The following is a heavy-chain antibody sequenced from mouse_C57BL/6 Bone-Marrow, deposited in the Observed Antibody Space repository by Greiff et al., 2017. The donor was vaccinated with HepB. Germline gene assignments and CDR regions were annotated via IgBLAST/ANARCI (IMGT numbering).Heavy chain of an antibody. CDR1: GFTFSNYW. D-gene: IGHD2-5*01. CDR3: TGERAYYSNFRYYFDY. V-gene: IGHV6-3*01. CDR2: IRLKSDNYAT. J-gene: IGHJ2*01. Sequence: EVQLVESGGGLVQPGGSMKLSCVASGFTFSNYWMNWVRQSPEKGLEWVAQIRLKSDNYATHYAESVKGRFTISRYDSKSSVYLQMNNLRAEDTGIYSCTGERAYYSNFRYYFDYWGQGTTLTVSS.